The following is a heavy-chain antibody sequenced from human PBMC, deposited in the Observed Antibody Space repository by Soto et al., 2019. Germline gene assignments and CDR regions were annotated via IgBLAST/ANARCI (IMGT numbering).Heavy chain of an antibody. D-gene: IGHD3-3*01. CDR2: ISAYNGNT. Sequence: ASVKVSCQASGYTFTSYGISWVRQAPGQGLEWMGWISAYNGNTNYAQKLQGRVTMTTDTSTSTAYMELRSLRSDDTAVYYCGRWNPFWSGYYPAEQNNWFAPWGQETLVTVSS. J-gene: IGHJ5*02. CDR1: GYTFTSYG. CDR3: GRWNPFWSGYYPAEQNNWFAP. V-gene: IGHV1-18*01.